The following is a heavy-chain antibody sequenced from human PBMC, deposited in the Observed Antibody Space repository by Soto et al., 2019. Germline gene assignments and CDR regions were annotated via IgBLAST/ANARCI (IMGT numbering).Heavy chain of an antibody. Sequence: ASVKVSCKASGYTFTMHWVRQAPGQRLEWMGWINAGNGNTKYSQKFQDRLTITRDTSATTVYMELSSLTSEDTAVYFCARAIDGYYSWFDPWGQGTLVTVSS. J-gene: IGHJ5*02. D-gene: IGHD3-3*01. CDR2: INAGNGNT. CDR3: ARAIDGYYSWFDP. V-gene: IGHV1-3*01. CDR1: GYTFT.